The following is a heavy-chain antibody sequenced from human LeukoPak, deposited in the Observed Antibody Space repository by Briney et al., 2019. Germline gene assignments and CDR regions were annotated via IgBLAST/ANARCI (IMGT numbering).Heavy chain of an antibody. V-gene: IGHV3-23*01. Sequence: PGGSLRLSCAASGFTFSNHAMRWVRQAPGKGLEWVSFISNSGGSTYYADSVKGRFTISRDNSNNTLYLQINSLSAEDTAVYYCTMTRGQGYWGQGTLVTVSS. D-gene: IGHD2-21*02. J-gene: IGHJ4*02. CDR2: ISNSGGST. CDR3: TMTRGQGY. CDR1: GFTFSNHA.